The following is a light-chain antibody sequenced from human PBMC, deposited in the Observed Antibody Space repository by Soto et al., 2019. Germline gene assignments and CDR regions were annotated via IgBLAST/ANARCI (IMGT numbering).Light chain of an antibody. CDR3: QQVNTFPYT. J-gene: IGKJ2*01. V-gene: IGKV1-12*01. Sequence: DIQMTQSPSSVAASVGDRVTITCRASQDVNIWLAWYQQRPGKAPKLLIFGASNLHSGAPSRFSGSGIRSDFTLNISGLAPEDFAPYHCQQVNTFPYTFRQRTTVEIK. CDR1: QDVNIW. CDR2: GAS.